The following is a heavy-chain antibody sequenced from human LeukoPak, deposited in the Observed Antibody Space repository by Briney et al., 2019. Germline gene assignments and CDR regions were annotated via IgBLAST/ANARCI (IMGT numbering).Heavy chain of an antibody. D-gene: IGHD5-18*01. CDR3: ARESGYSYGPWYFDL. J-gene: IGHJ2*01. CDR1: GGSISGYY. CDR2: ILYSGAT. Sequence: PSETLSLTCTVSGGSISGYYWSWIRQSPNQGLEWIGYILYSGATNYNPSLKSRVTISVDTSKNQFSLKLSSVTAADTAVYYCARESGYSYGPWYFDLWGRGTLVTVSS. V-gene: IGHV4-59*01.